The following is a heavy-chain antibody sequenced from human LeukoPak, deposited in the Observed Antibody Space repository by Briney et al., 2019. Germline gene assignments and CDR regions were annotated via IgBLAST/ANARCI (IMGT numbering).Heavy chain of an antibody. V-gene: IGHV4-39*01. CDR2: IYYSGST. D-gene: IGHD4-17*01. J-gene: IGHJ4*02. CDR1: GGSISSSSYY. Sequence: SETLSLTCNVSGGSISSSSYYWGWIRQPPGKGLEWIGSIYYSGSTYYNPSLKSRVTISVGTSKNQFSLKLSSVTAADTAVYYCARHFLTRGNEVTTPPDYWGQGTLVTVSS. CDR3: ARHFLTRGNEVTTPPDY.